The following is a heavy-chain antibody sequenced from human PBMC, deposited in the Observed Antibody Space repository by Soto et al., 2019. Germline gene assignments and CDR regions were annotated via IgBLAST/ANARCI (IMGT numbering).Heavy chain of an antibody. J-gene: IGHJ4*02. CDR2: ISYDGSNK. V-gene: IGHV3-30-3*01. CDR3: ARAGDYASSDTAMFYYFDY. Sequence: QVQLVESGGGAVQPGRSLRLSCAASGFTFSSYAMHWVRQAPGKGLEWVAVISYDGSNKYYADSVKGRFTISRDNSKNTLYLQMNSLRAEDTAVYYCARAGDYASSDTAMFYYFDYWGQGTLVTVSS. D-gene: IGHD5-18*01. CDR1: GFTFSSYA.